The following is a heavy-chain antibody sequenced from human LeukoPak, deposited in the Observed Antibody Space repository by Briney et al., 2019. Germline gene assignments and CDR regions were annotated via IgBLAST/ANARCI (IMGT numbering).Heavy chain of an antibody. V-gene: IGHV3-64*01. D-gene: IGHD4-17*01. CDR1: GFTFSDYG. CDR3: ARGPTVITFNAFDV. J-gene: IGHJ3*01. Sequence: GGSLRLSCAASGFTFSDYGMYWVRQAPGKGLEHVSGISSNGIYTYYANSVKGRFTISRDNSKNTLYLQMGSLRAEDMAVYYCARGPTVITFNAFDVWGQGTMVTVSS. CDR2: ISSNGIYT.